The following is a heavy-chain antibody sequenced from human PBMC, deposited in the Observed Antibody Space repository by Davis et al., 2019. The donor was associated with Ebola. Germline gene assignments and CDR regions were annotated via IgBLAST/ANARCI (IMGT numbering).Heavy chain of an antibody. CDR1: GYSFTDDG. CDR2: ISTYNGNT. CDR3: ARETSSGWYDY. D-gene: IGHD6-19*01. J-gene: IGHJ4*02. Sequence: ASVKVSCKASGYSFTDDGISWVRQAPGQGLEWMGWISTYNGNTNYAQKVQGRITMTTDTSTSTAYMELRSLRSDDTAVYYCARETSSGWYDYWGQGTLVTVSS. V-gene: IGHV1-18*01.